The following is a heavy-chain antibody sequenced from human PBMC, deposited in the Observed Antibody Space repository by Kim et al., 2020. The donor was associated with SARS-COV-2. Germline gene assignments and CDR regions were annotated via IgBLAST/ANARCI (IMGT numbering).Heavy chain of an antibody. Sequence: GESLKISCKGSGYSFTSYWISWVHQMPGKGLEWMGRIDPSDSYTNYSPSFQGHVTISADKSISTAYLQWSSLKASDTAMYYCASYGSGSYYPYYWGQGTLVTVSS. CDR1: GYSFTSYW. J-gene: IGHJ4*02. D-gene: IGHD3-10*01. CDR2: IDPSDSYT. V-gene: IGHV5-10-1*01. CDR3: ASYGSGSYYPYY.